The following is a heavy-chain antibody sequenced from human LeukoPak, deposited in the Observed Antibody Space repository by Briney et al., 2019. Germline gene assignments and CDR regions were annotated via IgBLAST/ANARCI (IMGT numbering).Heavy chain of an antibody. CDR3: ARAPYSSSFFDY. J-gene: IGHJ4*02. CDR1: GGSFSGYY. D-gene: IGHD6-13*01. Sequence: PSETLSLTXAVYGGSFSGYYWSWIRQPPGKGLEWIGEINHSGSTNYNPSLKSRVTISVDTSKNQFSLKLSSVTAADTAVYYCARAPYSSSFFDYWGQGTLVTVSS. CDR2: INHSGST. V-gene: IGHV4-34*01.